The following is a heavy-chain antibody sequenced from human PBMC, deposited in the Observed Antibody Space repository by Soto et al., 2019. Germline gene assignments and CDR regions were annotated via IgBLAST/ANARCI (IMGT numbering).Heavy chain of an antibody. V-gene: IGHV3-30*18. J-gene: IGHJ4*02. CDR2: ISYDGSNK. CDR3: AKVRADTASSLFDY. Sequence: HPGGSLRLSCAASGFTFSSYGMHWVRQAPGKGLEWVAVISYDGSNKYYADSVKGRFTISRDNSKNTLYLQMNSLRAEDTAVYYCAKVRADTASSLFDYWGQGTLVTVSS. CDR1: GFTFSSYG. D-gene: IGHD5-18*01.